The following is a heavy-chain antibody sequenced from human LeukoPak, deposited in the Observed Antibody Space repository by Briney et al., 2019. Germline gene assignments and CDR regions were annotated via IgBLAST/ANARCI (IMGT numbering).Heavy chain of an antibody. Sequence: SETLSLTCTVSGGSISSYYWSWIRQPPGKGLEWIGYIYYSGSTNYNPSPKSRVTISVDTSKNQFSLKLSSVTAADTAVYYCASTPQTGYSSGWYDYWGQGTLVTVSS. V-gene: IGHV4-59*01. D-gene: IGHD6-19*01. J-gene: IGHJ4*02. CDR3: ASTPQTGYSSGWYDY. CDR1: GGSISSYY. CDR2: IYYSGST.